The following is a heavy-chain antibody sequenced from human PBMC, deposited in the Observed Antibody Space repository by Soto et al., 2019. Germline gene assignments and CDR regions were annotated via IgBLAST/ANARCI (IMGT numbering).Heavy chain of an antibody. Sequence: GSLLLTCAASGSIFSSYAMSWVRQAPGKGLEWVSAISGSGGSTYYADAVKVRFTISRDNSKNTLYLKMNSMRAEDTAVYYCAKPLTGTRYYYYGMDVWGQGTTVTVSS. D-gene: IGHD3-9*01. CDR2: ISGSGGST. CDR3: AKPLTGTRYYYYGMDV. J-gene: IGHJ6*02. V-gene: IGHV3-23*01. CDR1: GSIFSSYA.